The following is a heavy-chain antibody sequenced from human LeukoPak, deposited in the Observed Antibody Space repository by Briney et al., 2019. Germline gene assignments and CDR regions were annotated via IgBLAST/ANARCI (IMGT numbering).Heavy chain of an antibody. D-gene: IGHD3-10*01. V-gene: IGHV3-23*01. Sequence: GGSLRLSCAASGFTFSSYAMSWVRQAPGKGLEWVSAISGSGGGTYYADSVKGRFTISRDNSKNTLYLQMNSLRAEDTAVYYCAKYGGVRGVITPQPLDYWGQGTLVTVSS. CDR2: ISGSGGGT. CDR1: GFTFSSYA. J-gene: IGHJ4*02. CDR3: AKYGGVRGVITPQPLDY.